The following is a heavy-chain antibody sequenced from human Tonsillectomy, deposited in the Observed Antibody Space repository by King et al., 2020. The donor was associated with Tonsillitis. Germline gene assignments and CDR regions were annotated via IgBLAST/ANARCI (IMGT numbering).Heavy chain of an antibody. CDR2: VSGSGGST. CDR3: AKGVVRITIFGVITPYDC. J-gene: IGHJ4*02. CDR1: GFTFSSYA. Sequence: VQLLESGGGLVQPGGSLRLSCAASGFTFSSYAMSWVRQAPGKGLEWVSAVSGSGGSTYYADSVKGRFTISRDTSKNPLYLHMTSLRAEDTAIYYCAKGVVRITIFGVITPYDCWGQGTLVTVSS. V-gene: IGHV3-23*01. D-gene: IGHD3-3*01.